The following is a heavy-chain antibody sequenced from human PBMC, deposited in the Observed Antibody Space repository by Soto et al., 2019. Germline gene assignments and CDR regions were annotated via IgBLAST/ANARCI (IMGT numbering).Heavy chain of an antibody. J-gene: IGHJ6*02. CDR2: IIPIFATA. D-gene: IGHD3-16*01. CDR1: GGTFSSYA. V-gene: IGHV1-69*12. Sequence: QVQLVQSGAEVKKPGSSVKVSCKASGGTFSSYAINWVRQAPGQGLEWMGGIIPIFATADYAQKFQGRVTITADESTSTAYIGLSRLRTEDTAVYYCAQCLLGVNYYYGMDVWGQGTTVTVSS. CDR3: AQCLLGVNYYYGMDV.